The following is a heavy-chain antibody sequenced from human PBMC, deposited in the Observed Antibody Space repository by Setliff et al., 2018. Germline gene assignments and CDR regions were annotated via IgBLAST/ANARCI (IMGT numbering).Heavy chain of an antibody. CDR2: INHRGST. J-gene: IGHJ6*02. D-gene: IGHD2-21*01. CDR3: ATRTFAVIPHSGLGLDYFYGMDV. CDR1: GDSFSDYY. Sequence: LSLTCAVYGDSFSDYYWSWIRQPPGKGLEWIEEINHRGSTNYSPSLRSRVSMSLDTSKRQVSLNLNSVTAADTGVYYCATRTFAVIPHSGLGLDYFYGMDVWGRGTTVTVSS. V-gene: IGHV4-34*01.